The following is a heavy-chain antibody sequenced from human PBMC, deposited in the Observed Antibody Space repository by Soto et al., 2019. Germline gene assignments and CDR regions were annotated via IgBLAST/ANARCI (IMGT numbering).Heavy chain of an antibody. D-gene: IGHD6-6*01. J-gene: IGHJ1*01. V-gene: IGHV3-30-3*01. Sequence: PGGSLSLSCAASGFTFSSYAMHWVRQAPGKGLEWVAVISYDGSNKYYADSGKGRFTISRDNSKNTLYLQMNSLRAEDTAVYYCASELQAPSRSSTFGDWGKGTMVTV. CDR2: ISYDGSNK. CDR1: GFTFSSYA. CDR3: ASELQAPSRSSTFGD.